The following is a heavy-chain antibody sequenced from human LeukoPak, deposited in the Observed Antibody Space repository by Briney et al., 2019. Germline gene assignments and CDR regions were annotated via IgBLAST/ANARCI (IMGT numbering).Heavy chain of an antibody. J-gene: IGHJ4*02. V-gene: IGHV4-59*01. CDR3: ARTYYDYIWGSYLHFDY. CDR1: GGSISSYY. Sequence: SETLSLTCTVSGGSISSYYWSWIRQPPGKGLEWIGYIYYSGSTNYNPSLKNRVTISVDTSKNQFSLKLSSVTAADTAVYYCARTYYDYIWGSYLHFDYWGQGTLVTVSS. CDR2: IYYSGST. D-gene: IGHD3-16*02.